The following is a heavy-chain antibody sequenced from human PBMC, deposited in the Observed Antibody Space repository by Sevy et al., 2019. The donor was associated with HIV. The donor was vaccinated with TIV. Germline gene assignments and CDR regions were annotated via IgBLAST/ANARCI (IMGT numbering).Heavy chain of an antibody. Sequence: SETLSLTCTVSGGSISSSSYYWAWIRQSPGKGLEWIGSIYYTGTTHSNPSLKSRVTISKDISKNQFFLRLRSVTAADTAMYFCARPNSMASHTLDVWGQGTTVTVSS. J-gene: IGHJ6*02. CDR3: ARPNSMASHTLDV. CDR1: GGSISSSSYY. CDR2: IYYTGTT. V-gene: IGHV4-39*01. D-gene: IGHD3-10*01.